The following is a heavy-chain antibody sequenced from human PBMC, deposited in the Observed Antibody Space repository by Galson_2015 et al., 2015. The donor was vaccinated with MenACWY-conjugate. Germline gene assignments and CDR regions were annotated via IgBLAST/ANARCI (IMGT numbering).Heavy chain of an antibody. V-gene: IGHV1-69*02. Sequence: GQTDYAQNLQGRVTITADKSTTTVYMNLSSLKFEDVAVYYCARIDCSGESCYFDSWGQGALVTVSS. CDR3: ARIDCSGESCYFDS. J-gene: IGHJ4*02. CDR2: GQT. D-gene: IGHD2-15*01.